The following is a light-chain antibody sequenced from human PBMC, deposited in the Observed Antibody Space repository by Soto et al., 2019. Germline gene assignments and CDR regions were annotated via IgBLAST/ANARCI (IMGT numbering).Light chain of an antibody. J-gene: IGKJ1*01. CDR3: QHYNNYWT. Sequence: DIQMTQSPSTLSASVGDRVTITCRASQSISTSLAWYQQRPGKAPNLLIYKASSLESGVPSRFSGSGSGTEFTLTISSVQPDVFATYYCQHYNNYWTFGQGTKVEIK. CDR2: KAS. V-gene: IGKV1-5*03. CDR1: QSISTS.